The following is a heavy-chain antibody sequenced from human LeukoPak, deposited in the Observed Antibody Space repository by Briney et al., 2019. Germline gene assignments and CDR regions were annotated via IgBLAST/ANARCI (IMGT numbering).Heavy chain of an antibody. CDR1: GFSFSSHS. Sequence: PGWSLRLSCAASGFSFSSHSMNWVRQAPGKGLEWASSISSTSSYIYYADSVKGRFTISRDNAKNSLYLQMNSLRGEDTAVYYCARDLGVRSRPYSDYWGQGTLVTVSS. J-gene: IGHJ4*02. D-gene: IGHD6-6*01. V-gene: IGHV3-21*06. CDR3: ARDLGVRSRPYSDY. CDR2: ISSTSSYI.